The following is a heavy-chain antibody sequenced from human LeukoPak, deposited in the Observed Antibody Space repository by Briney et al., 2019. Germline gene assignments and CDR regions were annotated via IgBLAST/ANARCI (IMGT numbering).Heavy chain of an antibody. CDR3: AKRYYGSETYFALDI. CDR1: GFTFSSYW. CDR2: IKQDGSEK. J-gene: IGHJ3*02. V-gene: IGHV3-7*03. D-gene: IGHD3-10*01. Sequence: LPGGSLRLSCAASGFTFSSYWMSWVRQAPGKGLEWVANIKQDGSEKYYVDSVKGRFTISRDNAKNSLYLQMNSLRAEDTAVYFCAKRYYGSETYFALDIWGQGTVVTVSS.